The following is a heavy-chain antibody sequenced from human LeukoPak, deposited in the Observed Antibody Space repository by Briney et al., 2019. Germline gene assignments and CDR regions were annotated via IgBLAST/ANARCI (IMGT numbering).Heavy chain of an antibody. J-gene: IGHJ6*02. CDR1: GYTFTSYG. CDR3: ARPLVTTVTVWGMDV. Sequence: ASVKVSCKASGYTFTSYGISWVRQAPGQGLEWMGGIIPIFGTANYAQKFQGRVTITADESTRTAYMELSSLRSEDTAVYYCARPLVTTVTVWGMDVWGQGTTVTVSS. D-gene: IGHD4-11*01. CDR2: IIPIFGTA. V-gene: IGHV1-69*13.